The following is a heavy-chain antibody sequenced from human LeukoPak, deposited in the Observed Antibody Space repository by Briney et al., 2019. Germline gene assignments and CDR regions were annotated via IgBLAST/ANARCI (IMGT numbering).Heavy chain of an antibody. J-gene: IGHJ2*01. Sequence: ASVKVSCKASGGTFSSYAISWVRQAPGQGLEWMGGIIPIFGTANYAQKFQGRVTITADESTSTAYMELSSLRSEDTAVYYRAREGSAGTWYFDLWGRGTLVTVSS. V-gene: IGHV1-69*13. CDR3: AREGSAGTWYFDL. CDR2: IIPIFGTA. CDR1: GGTFSSYA. D-gene: IGHD6-13*01.